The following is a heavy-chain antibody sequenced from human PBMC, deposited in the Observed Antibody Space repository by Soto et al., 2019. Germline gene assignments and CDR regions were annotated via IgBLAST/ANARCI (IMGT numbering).Heavy chain of an antibody. D-gene: IGHD6-13*01. V-gene: IGHV3-66*01. J-gene: IGHJ6*02. CDR3: ARESSSSGKNYYNYYGMDV. Sequence: PGGSLRLSCAASGFTVSSNYMSWVRQAPGKGLEWVSVIYSGGSTYYADSVKGRFTISRDNSKNTLYLQMNSLRAEDTAVYYCARESSSSGKNYYNYYGMDVWGQGTTVTSP. CDR1: GFTVSSNY. CDR2: IYSGGST.